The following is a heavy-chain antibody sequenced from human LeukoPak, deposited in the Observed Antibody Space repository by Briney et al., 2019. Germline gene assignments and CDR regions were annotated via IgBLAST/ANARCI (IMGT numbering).Heavy chain of an antibody. CDR1: GFTVSSNY. D-gene: IGHD6-19*01. CDR2: IYSGGST. Sequence: PGGSLRLSCAASGFTVSSNYMSWVRQAPGKGLEWVSVIYSGGSTYYANSVKGRFTISRDNSKNTLYLQMGSLRAEDMAVYYCARTKKVAVAGVLDYWGQGTLVTVSS. V-gene: IGHV3-66*01. CDR3: ARTKKVAVAGVLDY. J-gene: IGHJ4*02.